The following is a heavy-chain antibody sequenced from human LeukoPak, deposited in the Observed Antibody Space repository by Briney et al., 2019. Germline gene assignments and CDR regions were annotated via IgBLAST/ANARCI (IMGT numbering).Heavy chain of an antibody. CDR3: ARAVAGKTNWFDP. CDR1: GYTFTGYC. J-gene: IGHJ5*02. CDR2: INPNSGGT. Sequence: GASVKVSCKASGYTFTGYCMHWVRQAPGQGLEWMGWINPNSGGTNYAQKFQGWVTMTRDTSISTAYMELSRLRSDDTAVYYCARAVAGKTNWFDPWGQGTLVTVSS. D-gene: IGHD6-19*01. V-gene: IGHV1-2*04.